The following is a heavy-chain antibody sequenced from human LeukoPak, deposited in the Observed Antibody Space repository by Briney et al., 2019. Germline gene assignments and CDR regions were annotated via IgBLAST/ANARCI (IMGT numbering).Heavy chain of an antibody. J-gene: IGHJ5*02. Sequence: SETLSLTCTVSGYSISSGYYWGWIRQPPGKGLEWIGSIYYSGSTYYNPSLRSRVTISVDTSKTQFSLKLSSVTAADTAVYYCARQSTDGSGSYYMSWFDPWGQGTLVTVSS. CDR2: IYYSGST. CDR3: ARQSTDGSGSYYMSWFDP. CDR1: GYSISSGYY. D-gene: IGHD3-10*01. V-gene: IGHV4-38-2*02.